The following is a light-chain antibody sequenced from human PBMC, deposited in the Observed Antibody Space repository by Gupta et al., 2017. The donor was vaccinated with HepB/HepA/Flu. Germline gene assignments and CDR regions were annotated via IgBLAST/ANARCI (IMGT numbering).Light chain of an antibody. CDR1: QRVLYSSNNKNY. CDR2: WAS. Sequence: DIVMTQPPDSLAVSLGERATINCKSSQRVLYSSNNKNYLAWYQQKPGQPPKVLIYWASTRESGVPDRFSGGGSGTDFTLTISSLQAEDVAVYYCQQYYSTPRSFGQGTKLEIK. V-gene: IGKV4-1*01. CDR3: QQYYSTPRS. J-gene: IGKJ2*04.